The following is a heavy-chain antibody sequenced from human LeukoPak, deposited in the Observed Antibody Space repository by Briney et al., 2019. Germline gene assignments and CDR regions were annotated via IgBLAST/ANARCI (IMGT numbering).Heavy chain of an antibody. CDR3: ARDFLSYDGSENHFEDTFDI. D-gene: IGHD3-22*01. CDR1: GYSFDKYG. CDR2: IGAFNGNT. Sequence: ASVKVSCKASGYSFDKYGISWVRQAPGQGLEWLGWIGAFNGNTNYAQNLQGRVTMTADTSTTTAYMELRSLSSDDTAVYYCARDFLSYDGSENHFEDTFDIWGQGTMVTVSS. J-gene: IGHJ3*02. V-gene: IGHV1-18*01.